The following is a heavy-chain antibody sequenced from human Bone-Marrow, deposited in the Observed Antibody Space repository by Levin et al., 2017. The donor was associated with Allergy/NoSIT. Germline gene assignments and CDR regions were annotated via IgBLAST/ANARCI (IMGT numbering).Heavy chain of an antibody. Sequence: PGGSLRLSCTVSGDSFSGRNWWSWVRQPPGKGLEWIGEIFHNGSTSYNPSLKSRVTISEDKSKNQFSLRLSSVTAADTAVYYCAGVPVAVLGPTSWFDPWGQGTLVTVSS. V-gene: IGHV4-4*02. CDR2: IFHNGST. CDR1: GDSFSGRNW. D-gene: IGHD1-26*01. CDR3: AGVPVAVLGPTSWFDP. J-gene: IGHJ5*02.